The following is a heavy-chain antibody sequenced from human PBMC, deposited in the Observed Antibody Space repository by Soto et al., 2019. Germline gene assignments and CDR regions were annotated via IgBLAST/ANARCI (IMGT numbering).Heavy chain of an antibody. V-gene: IGHV4-30-4*01. CDR1: GGSISSGDYY. CDR2: IYYSGST. D-gene: IGHD3-22*01. Sequence: SETLSLACTVSGGSISSGDYYWSWIRQPPGKGLEWIGYIYYSGSTYYNPSLKSRVTISVDTSKNQFSLKLSSVTAADTAVYYCAREIRESSGYYLGLFDWSDPWGQGTLVTVSS. CDR3: AREIRESSGYYLGLFDWSDP. J-gene: IGHJ5*02.